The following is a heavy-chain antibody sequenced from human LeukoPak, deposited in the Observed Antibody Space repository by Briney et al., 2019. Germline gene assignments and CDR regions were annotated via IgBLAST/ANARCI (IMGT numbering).Heavy chain of an antibody. D-gene: IGHD6-13*01. J-gene: IGHJ4*01. CDR2: ISTYNGNT. CDR1: GYTFTSYA. Sequence: GASVKVSCKASGYTFTSYAISWVRQAPGQGLEWMGWISTYNGNTNYAQKLQDRVTMTTDTSTSTAYMELRSQRSDDTAVYYCARVGRIAAAGLTALDYWGHGTLVTVSS. V-gene: IGHV1-18*01. CDR3: ARVGRIAAAGLTALDY.